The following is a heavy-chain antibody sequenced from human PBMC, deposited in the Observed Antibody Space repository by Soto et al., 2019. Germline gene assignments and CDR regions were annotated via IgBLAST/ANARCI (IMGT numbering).Heavy chain of an antibody. J-gene: IGHJ6*02. V-gene: IGHV1-69*06. CDR1: GGSFSNDA. CDR3: ARRAQVGEVVIAGFYYYGVDV. Sequence: SVKVSFKASGGSFSNDACSWLRQAPRQGLEWMGGIIPIFGTANYAQKFQGRVTISADKSTSTAYLEMSSLTSDDTAVYYCARRAQVGEVVIAGFYYYGVDVWGQGTTVTVSS. CDR2: IIPIFGTA. D-gene: IGHD3-16*02.